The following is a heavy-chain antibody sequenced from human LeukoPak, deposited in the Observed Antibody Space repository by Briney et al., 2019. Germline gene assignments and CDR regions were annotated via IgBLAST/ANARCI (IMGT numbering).Heavy chain of an antibody. CDR1: GGTFSSYA. V-gene: IGHV1-69*13. J-gene: IGHJ3*02. D-gene: IGHD6-19*01. CDR2: IIPIFGTA. Sequence: ASVKVSCKASGGTFSSYAISWVRQAPGQGLEWMGGIIPIFGTANYAQKFQGRVTITADESTSTAYMELSSLRSEDTAVYYCASRGNSGWYDAFDIWGQGTMVTVSS. CDR3: ASRGNSGWYDAFDI.